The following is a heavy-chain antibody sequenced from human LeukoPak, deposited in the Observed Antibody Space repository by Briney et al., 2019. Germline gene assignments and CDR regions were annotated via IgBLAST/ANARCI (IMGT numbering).Heavy chain of an antibody. D-gene: IGHD3-10*01. CDR3: ARDLSTAWFGAPVDY. J-gene: IGHJ4*02. V-gene: IGHV3-23*01. CDR2: ISGSGGST. Sequence: GGSLRLSCAAAGFTFSNYAMTWVRQAPGRGLEWVSSISGSGGSTYYADSVKGRFTISRDNSKNTLYLQMYSLRAEDTAVYYCARDLSTAWFGAPVDYWGQGTLVTVSS. CDR1: GFTFSNYA.